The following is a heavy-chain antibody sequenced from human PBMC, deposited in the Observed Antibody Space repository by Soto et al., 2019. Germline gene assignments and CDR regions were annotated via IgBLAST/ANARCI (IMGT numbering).Heavy chain of an antibody. CDR2: INPNSGAT. V-gene: IGHV1-2*04. D-gene: IGHD3-22*01. J-gene: IGHJ4*02. CDR3: ARDAVYYDSSNYYFDY. Sequence: ASVKVSCKASGYTFTGYYMHWVRQAPGQGLEWMGWINPNSGATNYAQKLQGWVTMTRDTSISTAYMELSRLTSDDTAVYYCARDAVYYDSSNYYFDYWGQGTLVTVSS. CDR1: GYTFTGYY.